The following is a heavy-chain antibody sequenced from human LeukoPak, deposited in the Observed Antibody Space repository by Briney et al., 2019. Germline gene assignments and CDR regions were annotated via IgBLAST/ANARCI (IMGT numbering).Heavy chain of an antibody. D-gene: IGHD1-26*01. Sequence: ASVKVSCKVSVYTLTELSMHWVRQAPGKGLEWMGGFDPEGGETIYAQKFQGRVTMTEDTSTDTAYMELSSLRSKDTAVYYCATDLGGSYAGLDPWGQGTLVTVSS. CDR1: VYTLTELS. CDR3: ATDLGGSYAGLDP. J-gene: IGHJ5*02. V-gene: IGHV1-24*01. CDR2: FDPEGGET.